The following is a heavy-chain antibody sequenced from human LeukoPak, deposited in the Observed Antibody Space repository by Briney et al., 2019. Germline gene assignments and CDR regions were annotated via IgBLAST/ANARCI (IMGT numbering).Heavy chain of an antibody. CDR3: AKDREGYYYDSSGYPDY. D-gene: IGHD3-22*01. V-gene: IGHV3-23*01. Sequence: GGSLRLSCAASGFTFSSYAMSWVRQAPGKGLEWVSAISGSGGSTYYADSVKGRFTISRDNSKNTLYLQMNSLGAEDTAVYYCAKDREGYYYDSSGYPDYWGQGTLVTVSS. J-gene: IGHJ4*02. CDR1: GFTFSSYA. CDR2: ISGSGGST.